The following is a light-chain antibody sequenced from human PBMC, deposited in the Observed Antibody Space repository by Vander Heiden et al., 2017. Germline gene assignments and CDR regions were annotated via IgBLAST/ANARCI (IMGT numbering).Light chain of an antibody. V-gene: IGLV8-61*01. CDR2: STN. J-gene: IGLJ3*02. CDR3: VLYMGSGIWV. CDR1: SGSVSTSYY. Sequence: QTVVTQEPSLSVSPGGTVTLTCGFSSGSVSTSYYPSWYQQTPGQAPRTLIYSTNTRSSGVPDRFSGSILGNKAALTITGAQADDESDYYCVLYMGSGIWVFGGGTKVTVL.